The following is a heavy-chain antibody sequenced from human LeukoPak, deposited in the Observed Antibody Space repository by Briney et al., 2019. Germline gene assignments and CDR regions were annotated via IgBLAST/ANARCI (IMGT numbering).Heavy chain of an antibody. CDR1: GFTFSSYA. V-gene: IGHV3-30*04. D-gene: IGHD3-22*01. Sequence: PGGSLRLSCAASGFTFSSYAMHWVRQAPGKGLEWVAVISYDGSNKYYADSVKGRFTISRDNSKNTLYLQMNSLRAEDTAVYYCARDYYDSSGYFPYYYYYYGMDVWGQGTTVTVSS. CDR3: ARDYYDSSGYFPYYYYYYGMDV. J-gene: IGHJ6*02. CDR2: ISYDGSNK.